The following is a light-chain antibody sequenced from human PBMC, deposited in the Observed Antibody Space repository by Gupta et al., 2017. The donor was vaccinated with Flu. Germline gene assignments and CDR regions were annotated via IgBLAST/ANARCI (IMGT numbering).Light chain of an antibody. J-gene: IGKJ1*01. CDR3: QRGDSTPWT. Sequence: DIQMTQSPSSLSASVGDRVTITCRASQSISNYLNWYQQKPGNAPELLIYAASSLQSGVPSRFSGSASGTDFTLTISMLHPEDFATYFCQRGDSTPWTFGRGTKLEIK. V-gene: IGKV1-39*01. CDR1: QSISNY. CDR2: AAS.